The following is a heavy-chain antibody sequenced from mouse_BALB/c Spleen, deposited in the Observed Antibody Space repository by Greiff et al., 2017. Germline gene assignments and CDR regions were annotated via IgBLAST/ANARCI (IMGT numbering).Heavy chain of an antibody. CDR1: GFSLTSYG. CDR3: AREGAARATLAY. Sequence: VQLQQSGPGLVQPSQSLSITCTVSGFSLTSYGVHWVRQSPGKGLEWLGVIWSGGSTDYNAAFISRLSISKDNSKSQVFFKMNSLQADDTAIYYCAREGAARATLAYWGQGTLVTVSA. V-gene: IGHV2-4-1*01. CDR2: IWSGGST. J-gene: IGHJ3*01. D-gene: IGHD3-1*01.